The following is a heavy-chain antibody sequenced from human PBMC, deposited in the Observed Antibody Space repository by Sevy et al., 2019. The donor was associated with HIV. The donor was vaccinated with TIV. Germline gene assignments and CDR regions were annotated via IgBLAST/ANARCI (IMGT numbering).Heavy chain of an antibody. J-gene: IGHJ4*02. Sequence: GGYLRLSCAASGFTFSSFGMYWARQAPGEGLEWVAIIWYDGKNAFYADSVKGRFTISRDNSKNTLYLQMNSLRAEDTAVYYCARDLQEWELRYLGYWGQGTLVTVSS. D-gene: IGHD1-26*01. CDR1: GFTFSSFG. CDR3: ARDLQEWELRYLGY. V-gene: IGHV3-33*01. CDR2: IWYDGKNA.